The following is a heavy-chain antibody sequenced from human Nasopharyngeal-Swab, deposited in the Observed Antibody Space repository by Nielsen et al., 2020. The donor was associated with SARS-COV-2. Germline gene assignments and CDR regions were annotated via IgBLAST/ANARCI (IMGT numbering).Heavy chain of an antibody. CDR1: GFTFSDYY. CDR2: INHSGST. D-gene: IGHD3-3*01. V-gene: IGHV4-34*01. J-gene: IGHJ4*02. CDR3: ARGLWSGSPFDY. Sequence: GSLRLSCAASGFTFSDYYMSWIRQAPGKGLEWIGEINHSGSTNYNPSLKSRVTISVDTSKNQFSLKLSSVTAADTAVYYCARGLWSGSPFDYWGQGTLVTVSS.